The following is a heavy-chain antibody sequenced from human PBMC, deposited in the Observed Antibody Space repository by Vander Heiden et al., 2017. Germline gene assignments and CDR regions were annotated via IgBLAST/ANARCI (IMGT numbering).Heavy chain of an antibody. CDR3: ASAWVGWGFYWYFDL. J-gene: IGHJ2*01. V-gene: IGHV4-31*03. CDR1: GGSIRSGGYY. D-gene: IGHD3-16*01. Sequence: QVQLQESGPGLVKPSQTLSLTCTVSGGSIRSGGYYWSWIRQHPGKGLEWIGYIYYSGSTYYNPSLKSRVTISVDTSKNQFSLKLSSVTAADTAVYYCASAWVGWGFYWYFDLWGRGTLVTVSS. CDR2: IYYSGST.